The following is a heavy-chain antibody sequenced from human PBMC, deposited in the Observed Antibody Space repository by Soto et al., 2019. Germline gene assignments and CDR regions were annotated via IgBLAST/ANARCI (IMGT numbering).Heavy chain of an antibody. CDR1: GGTFSSYA. J-gene: IGHJ5*02. Sequence: ASVKVSCKASGGTFSSYAISWVLQAPGQGLEWMGGIIPIFGTANYAQKFQGRVTITADKSTSTAYMELSSLRSEDTAVYYCASSVAGLYNWFDPWGQGTRVTVS. CDR2: IIPIFGTA. D-gene: IGHD6-19*01. CDR3: ASSVAGLYNWFDP. V-gene: IGHV1-69*06.